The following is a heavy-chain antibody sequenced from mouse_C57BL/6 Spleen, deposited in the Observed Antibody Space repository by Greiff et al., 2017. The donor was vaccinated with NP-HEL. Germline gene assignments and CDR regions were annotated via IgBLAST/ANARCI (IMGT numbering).Heavy chain of an antibody. CDR3: ARGVYYDYSLYAMDY. V-gene: IGHV1-64*01. Sequence: VQLQQPGAELVKPGASVKLSCKASGYTFTSYWMHWVKQRPGQGLEWIGMIHPNSGSTNYNEKFKSKATLTVDKSSSTAYMQLSSLTSEDSAVYYCARGVYYDYSLYAMDYWGQGTSVTVSS. D-gene: IGHD2-4*01. J-gene: IGHJ4*01. CDR2: IHPNSGST. CDR1: GYTFTSYW.